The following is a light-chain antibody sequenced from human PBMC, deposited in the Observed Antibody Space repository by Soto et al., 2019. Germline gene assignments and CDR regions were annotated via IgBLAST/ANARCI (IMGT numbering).Light chain of an antibody. Sequence: QSVVTQPPSVSGAPGQRLTISCAGTSSNIGAGFDVHWYQQLPGTAPKLLIYANDDRPSGVPDRFSGSTSGTSASLAITGLHAEDAADYYCQSYDNSLLAYVFGGGTKVTVL. J-gene: IGLJ2*01. V-gene: IGLV1-40*01. CDR2: AND. CDR1: SSNIGAGFD. CDR3: QSYDNSLLAYV.